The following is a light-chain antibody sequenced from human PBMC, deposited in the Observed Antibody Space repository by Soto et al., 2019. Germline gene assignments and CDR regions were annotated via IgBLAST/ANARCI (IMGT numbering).Light chain of an antibody. J-gene: IGLJ1*01. CDR1: SNDIGAYNY. Sequence: QSALTQPASVSGSPGQSITISCTGTSNDIGAYNYVSWYQQHPGKAPKLMIYEVSNRPSGVPNRFSGSKSGNTASLTISGLQAEDEADYYCSSYTSSSTLVFGTGTKLTVL. V-gene: IGLV2-14*01. CDR2: EVS. CDR3: SSYTSSSTLV.